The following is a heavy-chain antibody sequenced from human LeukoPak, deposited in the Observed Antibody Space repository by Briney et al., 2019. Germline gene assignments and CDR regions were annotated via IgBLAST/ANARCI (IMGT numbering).Heavy chain of an antibody. V-gene: IGHV1-69*06. J-gene: IGHJ4*02. CDR1: GGTFSSYA. CDR3: ASLDRQLANYFDY. CDR2: IIPIFGTA. D-gene: IGHD6-13*01. Sequence: ASVKVSCKASGGTFSSYAISWVRQAPGQGLEWMGGIIPIFGTANYAQKFQGRVTITADKSTSTAYMELSSLRSEDTAVYYCASLDRQLANYFDYWGQGTLVTVSS.